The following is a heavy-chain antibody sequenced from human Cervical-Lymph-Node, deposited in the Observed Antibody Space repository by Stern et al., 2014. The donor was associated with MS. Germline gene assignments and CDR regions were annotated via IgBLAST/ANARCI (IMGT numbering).Heavy chain of an antibody. J-gene: IGHJ4*02. V-gene: IGHV3-15*01. D-gene: IGHD2-8*02. Sequence: EVQLVESGGGLVKPGGSLRLSCAVSGVTFSNAWMTWVRQAPGKGLEWVGRVQRTTAGGTADYAAPVKGRFTISRDDSKDTVHLQMNSLKSEDTAVYYCSHVRESTGWDWGQGTQVTVSS. CDR1: GVTFSNAW. CDR3: SHVRESTGWD. CDR2: VQRTTAGGTA.